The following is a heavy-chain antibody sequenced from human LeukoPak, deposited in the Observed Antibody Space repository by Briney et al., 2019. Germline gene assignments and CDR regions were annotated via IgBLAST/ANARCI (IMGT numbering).Heavy chain of an antibody. D-gene: IGHD4-11*01. CDR2: IYHSGST. J-gene: IGHJ6*03. CDR1: GYSISSGYY. Sequence: SETLSLTCTVSGYSISSGYYWGWIRQPPGKGLEWIGSIYHSGSTYYNPSLKSRVTISVDTSKNQFSLKLSSVTAADTAVYYCARGPTVTTSDYYYYMDVWGKGTTVTVSS. V-gene: IGHV4-38-2*02. CDR3: ARGPTVTTSDYYYYMDV.